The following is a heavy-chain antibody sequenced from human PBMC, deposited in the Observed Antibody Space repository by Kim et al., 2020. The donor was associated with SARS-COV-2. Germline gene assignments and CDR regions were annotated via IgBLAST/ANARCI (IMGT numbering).Heavy chain of an antibody. J-gene: IGHJ4*02. D-gene: IGHD3-9*01. V-gene: IGHV3-11*05. CDR3: AKDPAYDILSGYYDY. Sequence: ADSVKGRFTISRDNAKNSLDLQMNSLTAEDTAVYYCAKDPAYDILSGYYDYWGRGTLVTVSS.